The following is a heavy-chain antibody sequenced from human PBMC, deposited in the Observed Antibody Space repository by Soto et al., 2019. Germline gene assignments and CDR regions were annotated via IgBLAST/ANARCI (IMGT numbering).Heavy chain of an antibody. D-gene: IGHD5-12*01. CDR3: ARAQGDYDSGRMIYFDY. V-gene: IGHV3-23*01. Sequence: GGSLRLSCAASGFTFSSYAMSWVRQAPGKGLEWVSAISGSGGSTNYADSVKGRFTISRDNAKNSLYLQMNSLRAEDTAVYYCARAQGDYDSGRMIYFDYWGQGTLVTVSS. CDR2: ISGSGGST. J-gene: IGHJ4*02. CDR1: GFTFSSYA.